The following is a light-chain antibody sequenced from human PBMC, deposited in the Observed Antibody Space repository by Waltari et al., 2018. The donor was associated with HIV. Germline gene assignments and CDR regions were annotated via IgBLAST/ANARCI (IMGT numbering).Light chain of an antibody. J-gene: IGKJ1*01. CDR2: SAS. V-gene: IGKV3-15*01. Sequence: DIVMTQSLATLSVSPGERATLSCRASQSVSSNLAWYQQKPGQAPRLLIYSASTRATGVPARFSGSGSGTEFTLTISSLQSEDFAVYYCQQYNNWPPWTFGQGTKVDIK. CDR3: QQYNNWPPWT. CDR1: QSVSSN.